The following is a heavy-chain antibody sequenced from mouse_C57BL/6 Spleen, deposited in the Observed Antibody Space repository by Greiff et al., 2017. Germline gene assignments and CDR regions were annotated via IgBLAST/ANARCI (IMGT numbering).Heavy chain of an antibody. Sequence: EVKLVESGGGLVKPGGSLKLSCAASGFTFSSYAMSWVRQTPEKRLEWVATISDGGSYTYYPDNVKGRFTISRDNAKNNLYLQMSHLKSEDTAMYYCARGRTGMMDDGGQGTSVTVSS. J-gene: IGHJ4*01. CDR2: ISDGGSYT. V-gene: IGHV5-4*03. CDR3: ARGRTGMMDD. D-gene: IGHD4-1*01. CDR1: GFTFSSYA.